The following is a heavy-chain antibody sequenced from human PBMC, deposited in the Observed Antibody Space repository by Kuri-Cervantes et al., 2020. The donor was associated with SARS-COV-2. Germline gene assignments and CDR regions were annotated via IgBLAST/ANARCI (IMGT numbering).Heavy chain of an antibody. Sequence: GGSLRLSCAASGFTFSSYGMHWVRQAPGKGLEWVAVISCDGSNKYYADSVKGRFTISRDNSKDTLYLQMNSLRAEDTAVYYCAKHYCSSTSCSYYFDYWGQGTLVTVSS. CDR3: AKHYCSSTSCSYYFDY. CDR2: ISCDGSNK. CDR1: GFTFSSYG. D-gene: IGHD2-2*01. V-gene: IGHV3-30*18. J-gene: IGHJ4*02.